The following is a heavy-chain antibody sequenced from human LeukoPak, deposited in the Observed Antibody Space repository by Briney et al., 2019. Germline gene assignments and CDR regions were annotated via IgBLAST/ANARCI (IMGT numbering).Heavy chain of an antibody. CDR3: ARRFPGGYGDYFDY. J-gene: IGHJ4*01. V-gene: IGHV4-4*07. D-gene: IGHD4-17*01. CDR2: IQTSGTT. CDR1: GVSISNYY. Sequence: SETLSLTCTVSGVSISNYYWSWIRQPAGKGLEWIGRIQTSGTTKYNSSLESRVTMSVDTSKNQFSLKVTSVTAADTAVYYCARRFPGGYGDYFDYWGHGILVTVST.